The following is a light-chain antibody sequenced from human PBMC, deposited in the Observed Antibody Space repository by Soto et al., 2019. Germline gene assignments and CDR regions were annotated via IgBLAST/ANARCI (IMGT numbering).Light chain of an antibody. V-gene: IGKV1-12*01. CDR3: LQANTFPLT. CDR2: GAS. CDR1: QGIGIW. Sequence: DIQMTQSPSSMSASVGDRVSMTCRASQGIGIWLAWYQQKPGKAPTLLIDGASTLESGVPSRFGGSGSGTDFTLTINGLQPEDFATYYCLQANTFPLTFGGGTKVDLK. J-gene: IGKJ4*01.